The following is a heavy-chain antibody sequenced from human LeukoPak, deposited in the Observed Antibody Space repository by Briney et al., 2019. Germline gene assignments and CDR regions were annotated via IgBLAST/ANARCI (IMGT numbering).Heavy chain of an antibody. J-gene: IGHJ4*02. Sequence: GGSLRLSCAASGFTFSTYGFHWVRQAPGNGLEWVAVISYDGSNKYYADSVKGRFTISRDDSKNTLYLQMNSLRAEDTAVYYCARGQGFYCFDYWGQGTLVTVSS. CDR1: GFTFSTYG. V-gene: IGHV3-30*04. D-gene: IGHD3-22*01. CDR3: ARGQGFYCFDY. CDR2: ISYDGSNK.